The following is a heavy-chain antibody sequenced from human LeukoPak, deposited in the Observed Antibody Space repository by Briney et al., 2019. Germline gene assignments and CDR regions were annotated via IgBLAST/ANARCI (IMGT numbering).Heavy chain of an antibody. Sequence: PSETLSLTCTVSGGSLSGYYWSWIRQPPGKGLEWIGYIYYSGSTNYNPSLKSRVTISVDTSKNQFSLKLSSVTAADTAVYYCARVSGQLETNRLSDWGQGTLVTVSS. CDR2: IYYSGST. D-gene: IGHD1-1*01. CDR3: ARVSGQLETNRLSD. V-gene: IGHV4-59*01. J-gene: IGHJ4*02. CDR1: GGSLSGYY.